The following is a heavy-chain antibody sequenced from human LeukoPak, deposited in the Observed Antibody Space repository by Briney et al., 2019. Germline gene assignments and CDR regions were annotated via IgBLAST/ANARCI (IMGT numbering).Heavy chain of an antibody. Sequence: SETLSLTCTVSGGSISSSSYYWGWIRQPPGTGLEWIGSIYYSATTYYNPSLKSRVSISVDTSKNQFSLKLSSVSAADTAVYYCARSSSYMRDYYDSSGYYGINFDYWGQGTLVTVSS. CDR1: GGSISSSSYY. CDR3: ARSSSYMRDYYDSSGYYGINFDY. CDR2: IYYSATT. J-gene: IGHJ4*02. V-gene: IGHV4-39*07. D-gene: IGHD3-22*01.